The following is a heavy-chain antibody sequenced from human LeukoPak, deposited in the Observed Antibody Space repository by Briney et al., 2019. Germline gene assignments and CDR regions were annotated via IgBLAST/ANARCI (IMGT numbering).Heavy chain of an antibody. D-gene: IGHD6-13*01. J-gene: IGHJ6*03. Sequence: GGSLSLSCAASGFTFSSYSMNWVRQAPGKGLEWVSSISSSSSYIYYPDSVKGRFTISRDNAKNSLYLQMNSLRAEDTAVYYCARVLRAPLAAAGPSYYYHYYMDVWGKGTTVTISS. V-gene: IGHV3-21*01. CDR3: ARVLRAPLAAAGPSYYYHYYMDV. CDR2: ISSSSSYI. CDR1: GFTFSSYS.